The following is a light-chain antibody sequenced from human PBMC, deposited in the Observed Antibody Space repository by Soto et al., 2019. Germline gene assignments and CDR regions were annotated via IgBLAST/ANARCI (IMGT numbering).Light chain of an antibody. J-gene: IGLJ2*01. CDR3: ATWDDSLSGVL. Sequence: QSVLTQPPSASGTPGQRVTISCSGSSSNIGSNHVYWYQQLPGTAPKLLIYRNNQRPSGVPDRFSGSKSGTSASLAISALRSEDEADYYCATWDDSLSGVLFCGGTKLTVL. CDR2: RNN. V-gene: IGLV1-47*01. CDR1: SSNIGSNH.